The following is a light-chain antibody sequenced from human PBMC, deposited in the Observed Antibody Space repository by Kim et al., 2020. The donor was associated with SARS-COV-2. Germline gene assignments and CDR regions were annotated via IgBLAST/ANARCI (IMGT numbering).Light chain of an antibody. CDR2: EAS. CDR3: QQHNTYPRT. V-gene: IGKV1-5*03. CDR1: QSVNHY. J-gene: IGKJ4*01. Sequence: ASVGDIVTITCRASQSVNHYLTWFQQKPGKVPKRLISEASNLQSGVPSRFSGSGSGTEFTLTISSLQPDDSATYSCQQHNTYPRTFGGGTKVDIK.